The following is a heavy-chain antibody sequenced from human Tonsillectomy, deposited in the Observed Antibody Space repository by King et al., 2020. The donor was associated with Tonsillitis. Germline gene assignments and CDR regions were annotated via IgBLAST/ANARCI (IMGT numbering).Heavy chain of an antibody. CDR1: GFTFSSSW. D-gene: IGHD3-10*01. V-gene: IGHV3-7*01. CDR3: ASEYRRGY. J-gene: IGHJ4*02. Sequence: VQLVESGGGLVQPGGSLRLSCAASGFTFSSSWMSWVRQAPGKGLEWVANIKEDGSEKHYVDSAKGRFTISRDNAKNSLYLQMNSLRAEDTAVYYCASEYRRGYWGQGTLVTVSS. CDR2: IKEDGSEK.